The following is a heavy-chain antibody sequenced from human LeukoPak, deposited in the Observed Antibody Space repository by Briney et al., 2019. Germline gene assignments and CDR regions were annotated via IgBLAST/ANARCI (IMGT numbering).Heavy chain of an antibody. CDR2: ISYDGSNK. CDR1: GFTFSSYA. V-gene: IGHV3-30-3*01. D-gene: IGHD6-6*01. Sequence: GGSLRLSCAASGFTFSSYAMHWVRQAPGKGLEWVAVISYDGSNKYYADSVKGRFTISRDNSRNTLYLQMNSLRAEDTAVYYCAAVNQDVPADYGGQGTRVTVSS. CDR3: AAVNQDVPADY. J-gene: IGHJ4*02.